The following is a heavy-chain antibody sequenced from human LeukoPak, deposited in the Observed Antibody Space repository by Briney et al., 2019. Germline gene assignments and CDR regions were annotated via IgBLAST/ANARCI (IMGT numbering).Heavy chain of an antibody. CDR2: ISSSSSTI. J-gene: IGHJ6*02. CDR3: ARDGRPSHIYGMDV. CDR1: GFTFSSYS. D-gene: IGHD1-1*01. V-gene: IGHV3-48*04. Sequence: GGSLRLSCAASGFTFSSYSMNWVRQAPGKGLEWVSYISSSSSTIYYADSVKGRFTISRDNAKNSLYLQMNSLRAEDTAVYYCARDGRPSHIYGMDVWGQGTTVTVSS.